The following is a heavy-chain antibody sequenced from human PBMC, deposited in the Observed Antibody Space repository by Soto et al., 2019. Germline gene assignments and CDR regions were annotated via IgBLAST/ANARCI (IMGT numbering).Heavy chain of an antibody. Sequence: SETLSLTCTVSGGSISSGDYYWSWIRQPPGKGLEWIGYIYYSGSTYYNPSLKSRVTISVDTSKNQFSLKLSSVTAADTAVYYCAIEKSRGDSGDRFDYWGQGTLVTVSS. CDR1: GGSISSGDYY. J-gene: IGHJ4*02. D-gene: IGHD5-12*01. V-gene: IGHV4-30-4*01. CDR3: AIEKSRGDSGDRFDY. CDR2: IYYSGST.